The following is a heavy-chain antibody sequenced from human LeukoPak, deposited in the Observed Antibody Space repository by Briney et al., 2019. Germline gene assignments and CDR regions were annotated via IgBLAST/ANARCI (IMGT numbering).Heavy chain of an antibody. D-gene: IGHD3-10*01. CDR1: GFTFSSYG. V-gene: IGHV3-30*03. CDR3: AGISMIRGSLPGFYFGLDV. Sequence: GGSLRLSCAASGFTFSSYGMHWVRQAPGKGLEWVAVISYDGSNKYYADSVKGRFTMSRDNSKNNLYLQMNSLRAADTAVYYCAGISMIRGSLPGFYFGLDVWGQGTTVTVSS. J-gene: IGHJ6*02. CDR2: ISYDGSNK.